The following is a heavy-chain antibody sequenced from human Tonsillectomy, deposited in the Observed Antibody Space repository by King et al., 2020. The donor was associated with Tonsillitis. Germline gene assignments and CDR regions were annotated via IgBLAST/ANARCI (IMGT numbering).Heavy chain of an antibody. CDR2: ISHGGTT. CDR3: ARGRGLRLFDY. J-gene: IGHJ4*02. V-gene: IGHV4-34*01. CDR1: GGSFSGYY. Sequence: VQLQQWGAGLLKPSETLFLTCTVSGGSFSGYYWSWIRQSPGKGLEWIGEISHGGTTNYNMSLKSRVTVPSDTSKMQFSLTLNSVTAADTAVYYCARGRGLRLFDYWGQGALVAVSS. D-gene: IGHD3-10*01.